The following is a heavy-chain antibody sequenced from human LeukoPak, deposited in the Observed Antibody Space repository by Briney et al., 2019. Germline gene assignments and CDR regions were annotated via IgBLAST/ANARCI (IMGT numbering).Heavy chain of an antibody. CDR2: IYSGGST. Sequence: GGSLRLSCAASGFTVSSNYMSWVRQAPGKGLEWVSVIYSGGSTYYADSVKGRFTISRDNSKNTLYLQMNSLRAEDTAVYYCARDGDYYDSSGPGDAFDIWGQGTMVTVSS. D-gene: IGHD3-22*01. V-gene: IGHV3-53*01. CDR3: ARDGDYYDSSGPGDAFDI. CDR1: GFTVSSNY. J-gene: IGHJ3*02.